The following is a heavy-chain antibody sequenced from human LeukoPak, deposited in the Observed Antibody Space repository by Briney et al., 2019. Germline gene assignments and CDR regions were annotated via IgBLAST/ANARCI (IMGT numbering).Heavy chain of an antibody. CDR3: ARGQEQFSSPWQWGPRRKNFYYYGMDV. Sequence: GGSLRLSCAASGFTFSSSSMNWVRRGPGKGLEWVSVISSDGNTYYSDSVKGRFTISRDNSRNTLSLQMHGLRADDTAVYYCARGQEQFSSPWQWGPRRKNFYYYGMDVWGQGTTVAVSS. J-gene: IGHJ6*02. V-gene: IGHV3-66*01. CDR2: ISSDGNT. CDR1: GFTFSSSS. D-gene: IGHD6-19*01.